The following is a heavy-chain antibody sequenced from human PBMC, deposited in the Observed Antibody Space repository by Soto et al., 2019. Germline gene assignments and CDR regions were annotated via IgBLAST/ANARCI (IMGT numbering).Heavy chain of an antibody. CDR2: IFYSGST. CDR3: GRERSYYYSGYFDS. Sequence: AETLYLTCTVSGDSFHRFYCSWAREAPGKGLEWIGYIFYSGSTNNNPSLKSPVTISVDNSKNHFPLQLTPVTAADKRVYFCGRERSYYYSGYFDSWGQGTQVTVSS. CDR1: GDSFHRFY. J-gene: IGHJ4*02. D-gene: IGHD3-22*01. V-gene: IGHV4-59*01.